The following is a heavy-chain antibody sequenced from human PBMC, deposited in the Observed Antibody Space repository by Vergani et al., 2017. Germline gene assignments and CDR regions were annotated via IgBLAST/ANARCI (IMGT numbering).Heavy chain of an antibody. J-gene: IGHJ4*02. CDR3: AKDQLRPRDYGDYVAFDY. CDR1: GFTFSSYA. D-gene: IGHD4-17*01. V-gene: IGHV3-23*01. CDR2: ISGSGGST. Sequence: EVQLLESGGGLVQPGGSLRLSCAASGFTFSSYAMSWVRQAPGKGLEWVSAISGSGGSTYYADSVKGRFTISRDNSKNTLYLQMNSLRAEDTAVYYCAKDQLRPRDYGDYVAFDYWGQGTLVTVSS.